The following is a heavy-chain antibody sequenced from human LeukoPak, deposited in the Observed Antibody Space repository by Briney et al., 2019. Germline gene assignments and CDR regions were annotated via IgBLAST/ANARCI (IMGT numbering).Heavy chain of an antibody. D-gene: IGHD3-10*01. V-gene: IGHV3-23*01. CDR2: ISGSGGST. Sequence: GGSLRLSCAASGFTFSSYAMSSVRQAPGKGLEWVSGISGSGGSTYYADSVKGRFTISRDNSKNTLHLQMNSLRADDTAAYYCAKDTSLLWFGESDYWGQGTLVTVSS. CDR1: GFTFSSYA. J-gene: IGHJ4*02. CDR3: AKDTSLLWFGESDY.